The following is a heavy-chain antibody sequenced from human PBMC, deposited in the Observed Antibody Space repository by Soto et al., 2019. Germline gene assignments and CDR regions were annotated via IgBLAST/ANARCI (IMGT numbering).Heavy chain of an antibody. J-gene: IGHJ6*02. CDR3: ARSRLPRV. V-gene: IGHV4-34*01. D-gene: IGHD6-6*01. CDR2: INHSGST. Sequence: ASETLSLTCAVYGGSFSGYYWSWIRQPPGKGLEWIGEINHSGSTNYNPSLKSRVTISVDTSKNQFSLKLSSVTAAATAVYYCARSRLPRVWGQGTTVTVSS. CDR1: GGSFSGYY.